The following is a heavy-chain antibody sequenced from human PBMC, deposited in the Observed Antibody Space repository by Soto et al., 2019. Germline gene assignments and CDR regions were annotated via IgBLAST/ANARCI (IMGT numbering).Heavy chain of an antibody. Sequence: VQLLESGGGLAQPGGSLRLSFAASGFTFSTYIMAWVRQAPGGGREWVAGVSQDGTAHYADSVKGRFTISRDNSRDTVYLQMITLRGEDTAVYYCAKDMRPDGVWDFDYWGQGTLVTVSS. CDR1: GFTFSTYI. V-gene: IGHV3-23*01. D-gene: IGHD4-17*01. CDR3: AKDMRPDGVWDFDY. J-gene: IGHJ4*02. CDR2: VSQDGTA.